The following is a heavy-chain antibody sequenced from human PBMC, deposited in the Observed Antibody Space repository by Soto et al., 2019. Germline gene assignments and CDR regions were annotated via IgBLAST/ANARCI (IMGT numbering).Heavy chain of an antibody. CDR2: IYKSTTT. D-gene: IGHD2-15*01. J-gene: IGHJ5*01. CDR1: GDSISTVDYF. V-gene: IGHV4-30-4*01. Sequence: TLSLTCSVSGDSISTVDYFWAWIRQPPGQALEYIGYIYKSTTTYYNPSFESRVAISLDTSKSQFSLNVTSVTAADTAVYFCARGRYCLTGRCFPNWFDSWGQGTLVTVSS. CDR3: ARGRYCLTGRCFPNWFDS.